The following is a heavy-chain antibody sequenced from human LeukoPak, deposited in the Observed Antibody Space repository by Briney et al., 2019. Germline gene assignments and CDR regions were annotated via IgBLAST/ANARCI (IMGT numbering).Heavy chain of an antibody. D-gene: IGHD4-17*01. J-gene: IGHJ4*02. CDR3: ALHDYGDYFDY. Sequence: GGSLRLSCAASEFTFSSYSMNWVRQAPGKGLELVSYITTSSSVIYYADSVKGRFTISRDNAKNSLYLQMNSLRAEDTAVYYCALHDYGDYFDYWGQGTLVTVSS. V-gene: IGHV3-48*04. CDR2: ITTSSSVI. CDR1: EFTFSSYS.